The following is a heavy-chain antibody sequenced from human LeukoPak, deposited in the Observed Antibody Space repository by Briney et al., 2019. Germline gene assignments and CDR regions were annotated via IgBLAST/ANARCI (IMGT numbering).Heavy chain of an antibody. CDR3: ARGLTGLRTDDY. Sequence: ASVKVSCKASGYTFTSYDINWVRQATGQGLEWMGWMNPNSGNTGYAQKFQGRVTMTRSTSISTAYMELSSLRSEDTAVYYCARGLTGLRTDDYWGQGTLVTVSS. CDR2: MNPNSGNT. CDR1: GYTFTSYD. V-gene: IGHV1-8*01. J-gene: IGHJ4*02. D-gene: IGHD5-12*01.